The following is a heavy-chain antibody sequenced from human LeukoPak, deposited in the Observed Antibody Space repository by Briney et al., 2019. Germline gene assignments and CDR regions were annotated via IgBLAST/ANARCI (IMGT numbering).Heavy chain of an antibody. V-gene: IGHV4-34*01. J-gene: IGHJ5*02. D-gene: IGHD3-3*01. Sequence: PSETLPLTCAVYGGSFSGYYWSWIRQPPGKGLEWIGEINHSGSTNYNPSLKSRVTISVDTSKNQLSLKLSSVTAADTAVYYCARGQQGNPQEYYDFSKNNWFDPWGQGTLVTVSS. CDR1: GGSFSGYY. CDR2: INHSGST. CDR3: ARGQQGNPQEYYDFSKNNWFDP.